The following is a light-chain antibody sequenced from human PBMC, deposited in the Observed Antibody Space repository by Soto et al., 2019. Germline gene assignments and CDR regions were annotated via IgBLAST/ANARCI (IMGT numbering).Light chain of an antibody. Sequence: EIVLTQSPATLSLSPGERATLSCRASQSVSSYLAWYQQKPGQAPRLLIYDASNRATGIPARFSGSGSGTDLTLTISSLEPEDFAGYYCQQRRNWPPLFTFGPGTKVDIK. CDR1: QSVSSY. CDR3: QQRRNWPPLFT. V-gene: IGKV3-11*01. J-gene: IGKJ3*01. CDR2: DAS.